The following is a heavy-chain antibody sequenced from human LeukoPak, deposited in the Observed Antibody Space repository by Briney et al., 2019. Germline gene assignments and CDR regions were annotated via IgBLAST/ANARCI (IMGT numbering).Heavy chain of an antibody. Sequence: ASVKVSCKASGYTFTGYYMHWVRQAPGQGLEWMGWINPNSGGTNYAQKFQGWVTMTRDTSISTAYMEVTRLTSDDTAVYYCARRPPMSAADNWLDPWGQGTLVTVSS. CDR1: GYTFTGYY. J-gene: IGHJ5*02. CDR3: ARRPPMSAADNWLDP. V-gene: IGHV1-2*04. D-gene: IGHD6-13*01. CDR2: INPNSGGT.